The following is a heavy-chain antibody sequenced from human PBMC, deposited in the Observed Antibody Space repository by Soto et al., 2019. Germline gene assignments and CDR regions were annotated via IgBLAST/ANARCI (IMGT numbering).Heavy chain of an antibody. J-gene: IGHJ4*02. V-gene: IGHV3-7*02. CDR3: ATYRSRGNDDDY. D-gene: IGHD1-1*01. CDR2: INQDGSEK. Sequence: EVRLVESGGGLVQPGGSLRLSCAASGFTFSSYWMSWVRQAPGRGLEWVANINQDGSEKHYVGSVKGRFTISRDNAKNSLYLQMNSLRVEDTAVYYCATYRSRGNDDDYWGQGTLVSVSS. CDR1: GFTFSSYW.